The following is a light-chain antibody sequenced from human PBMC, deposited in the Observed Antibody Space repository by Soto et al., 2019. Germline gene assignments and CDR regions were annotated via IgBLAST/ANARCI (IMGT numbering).Light chain of an antibody. Sequence: QSALTQPRSVSGSPGQSDTISCTGTSSDVGGYKYVSWYQQHPGKVPNLIIYDVSERPSGVPDRFSGSKSGNTASLSISGLQAEDEADYYFCSYAGSYTVLFGGGTKLTVL. J-gene: IGLJ2*01. CDR2: DVS. V-gene: IGLV2-11*01. CDR1: SSDVGGYKY. CDR3: CSYAGSYTVL.